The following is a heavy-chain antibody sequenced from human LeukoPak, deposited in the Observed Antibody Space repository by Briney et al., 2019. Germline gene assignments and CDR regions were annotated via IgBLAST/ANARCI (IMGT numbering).Heavy chain of an antibody. CDR3: ARDPNGRASY. J-gene: IGHJ4*02. CDR1: GFSFGTYT. CDR2: ISSGSNYI. V-gene: IGHV3-21*01. Sequence: PGGSLRLSCAASGFSFGTYTMNWVRQAPGKGLEWFSSISSGSNYIHYGDSVKGRFTISRDNAKNSLYLQMNSLRAEDTAVYYCARDPNGRASYWGQGTLVTVSS.